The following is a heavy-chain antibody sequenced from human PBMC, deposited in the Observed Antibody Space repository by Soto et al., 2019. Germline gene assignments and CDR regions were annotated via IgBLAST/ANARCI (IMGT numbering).Heavy chain of an antibody. CDR1: GGCFHNHS. CDR3: AREDYCGDDYYGIDD. CDR2: IIPIFGTA. D-gene: IGHD2-21*02. V-gene: IGHV1-69*01. Sequence: AGQVSYKGCGGCFHNHSKSLVRRAPGQGLEWRGGIIPIFGTANYAQKFQGRVTITADESTSTAYMELSSLRSEDTAVYYCAREDYCGDDYYGIDDWGQGTPVTVSS. J-gene: IGHJ4*02.